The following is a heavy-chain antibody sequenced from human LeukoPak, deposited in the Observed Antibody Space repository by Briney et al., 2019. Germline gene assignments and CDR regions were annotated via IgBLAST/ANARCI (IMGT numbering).Heavy chain of an antibody. CDR2: IFTGGSS. J-gene: IGHJ3*02. D-gene: IGHD3-16*01. CDR1: GGSVSSESYH. CDR3: ARGVGGVREGFDI. V-gene: IGHV4-61*01. Sequence: SETLSLTCTVSGGSVSSESYHWTWIRRPPGKGLEWIAYIFTGGSSYYNPSLKSRVTISVDTSKNQFSLKLNSVTAADTAQYHCARGVGGVREGFDIWGQGTMVTVSS.